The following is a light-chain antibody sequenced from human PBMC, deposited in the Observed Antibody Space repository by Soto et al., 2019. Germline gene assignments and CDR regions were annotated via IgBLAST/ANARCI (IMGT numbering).Light chain of an antibody. Sequence: QSALTQPASVSGSPGQSITISCSGTSSDVGGYNYVSWYQQHPGKAAQVMIYDVSNRPCGVSNRFSGFKFGNTASLTISVRQAEDEADYYCYSYTTSSTFVLGTGTKLTVL. V-gene: IGLV2-14*01. J-gene: IGLJ1*01. CDR1: SSDVGGYNY. CDR2: DVS. CDR3: YSYTTSSTFV.